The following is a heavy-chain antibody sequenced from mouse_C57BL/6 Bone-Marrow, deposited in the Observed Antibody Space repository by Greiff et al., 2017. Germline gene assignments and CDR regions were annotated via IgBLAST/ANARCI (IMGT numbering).Heavy chain of an antibody. Sequence: VQLQQSGAELARPGASVKMSCKASGYTFTSYTMHWVKQRPGQGLEWIGYINPSSGYTKYNQKFKDKATLTADKSSSSAYMQLSSLTSEDSAVYYCAGRDYYGSSPFAYWGQGTRVTVSA. D-gene: IGHD1-1*01. CDR2: INPSSGYT. CDR3: AGRDYYGSSPFAY. J-gene: IGHJ3*01. CDR1: GYTFTSYT. V-gene: IGHV1-4*01.